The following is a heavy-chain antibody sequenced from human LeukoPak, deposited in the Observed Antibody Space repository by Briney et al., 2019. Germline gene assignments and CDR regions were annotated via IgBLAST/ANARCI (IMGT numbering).Heavy chain of an antibody. CDR3: ARHEGRNWYLSSFDY. V-gene: IGHV5-51*01. CDR1: GYIFTSYW. Sequence: KRGESLKISCKGSGYIFTSYWICWVRQMRGKGLEWVGIIYPGDSDTRYSPSFQGQVTISADKSISTAYLQWSSLKASDTAMYYCARHEGRNWYLSSFDYWGQGTLVTVSS. CDR2: IYPGDSDT. J-gene: IGHJ4*02. D-gene: IGHD6-13*01.